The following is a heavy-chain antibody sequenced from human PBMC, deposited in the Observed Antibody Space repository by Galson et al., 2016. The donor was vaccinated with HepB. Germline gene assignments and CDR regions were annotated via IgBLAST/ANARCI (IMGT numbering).Heavy chain of an antibody. Sequence: SVKVSCKASGYTFTNFAMHWVRQAPGQRLEWMGWINVGNGNTKFSQKFQVRVTITRDTSASTAYMELSSLRSEDTAMYYCARTSDYTSSWYLFDYWGQGTLVTVSS. CDR2: INVGNGNT. D-gene: IGHD6-13*01. V-gene: IGHV1-3*01. J-gene: IGHJ4*02. CDR3: ARTSDYTSSWYLFDY. CDR1: GYTFTNFA.